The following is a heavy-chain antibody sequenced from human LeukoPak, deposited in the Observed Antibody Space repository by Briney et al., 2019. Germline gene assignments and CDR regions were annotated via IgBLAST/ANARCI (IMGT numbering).Heavy chain of an antibody. CDR1: GYIFSDYY. CDR2: INPKSGAA. Sequence: GASVKVSCKASGYIFSDYYMHCVRQAPGQGLEWLGWINPKSGAADYAQQFRGRVTMTRDTSINTDYMEMKRVTSDDTAVYYCARGAEAETSPLDFWGQGTLVIVS. V-gene: IGHV1-2*02. CDR3: ARGAEAETSPLDF. J-gene: IGHJ4*02. D-gene: IGHD6-13*01.